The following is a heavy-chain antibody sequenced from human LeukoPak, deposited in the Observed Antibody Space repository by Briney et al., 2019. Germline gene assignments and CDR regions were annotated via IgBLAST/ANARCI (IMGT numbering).Heavy chain of an antibody. D-gene: IGHD3-10*01. CDR3: ARVDYGSASYIDY. Sequence: ASVKVSCKASGFTFTSSAMQWVRQARGQRLEWIGWIVVGSGNTNYAQKFQERVTITRDMSTSTAYMELSSLRSEDTAVYYCARVDYGSASYIDYWGQGTLVTVSS. V-gene: IGHV1-58*02. CDR2: IVVGSGNT. CDR1: GFTFTSSA. J-gene: IGHJ4*02.